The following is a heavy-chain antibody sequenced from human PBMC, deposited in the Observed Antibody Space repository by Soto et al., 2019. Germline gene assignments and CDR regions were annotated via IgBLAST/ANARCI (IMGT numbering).Heavy chain of an antibody. J-gene: IGHJ3*02. CDR3: AKDLGWLQNPRDAFDI. V-gene: IGHV3-23*01. D-gene: IGHD5-12*01. CDR2: ISGSGGST. Sequence: EVQLLESGGGLVQPGGSLRLSCAASGFTFSSYAMSWVRQAPGKGLEWVSAISGSGGSTYYADSVKGRFTISRDNSTNTLYLQMSSLRAEDTAVYYCAKDLGWLQNPRDAFDIWGQGTMVTVSS. CDR1: GFTFSSYA.